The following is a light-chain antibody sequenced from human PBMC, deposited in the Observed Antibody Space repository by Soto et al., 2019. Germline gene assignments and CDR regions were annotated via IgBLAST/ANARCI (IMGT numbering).Light chain of an antibody. CDR1: SSDIGGYDY. CDR2: AVS. Sequence: QSALTQPASVSGSPGQSITISCTGTSSDIGGYDYVSWYQHHPDKAPKLMIYAVSNRPSGVSNRFSGSKSGNTASLTISGLQAEDEANYYCSSYTIDSTVVFGGGTKVTVL. V-gene: IGLV2-14*01. J-gene: IGLJ2*01. CDR3: SSYTIDSTVV.